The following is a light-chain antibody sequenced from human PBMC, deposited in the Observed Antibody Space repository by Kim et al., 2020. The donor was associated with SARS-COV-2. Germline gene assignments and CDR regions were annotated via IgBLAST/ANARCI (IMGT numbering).Light chain of an antibody. Sequence: SSELTQDPAVSVALGQTVRITCQGDSLRSSYATWYQQKPRQAPLLVIFGRNNRPSGIPDRFSGSTSGNTASLTISGAQAEDEADFYCQSRDSVGNVVFGGGTQLTVL. CDR3: QSRDSVGNVV. J-gene: IGLJ2*01. CDR2: GRN. CDR1: SLRSSY. V-gene: IGLV3-19*01.